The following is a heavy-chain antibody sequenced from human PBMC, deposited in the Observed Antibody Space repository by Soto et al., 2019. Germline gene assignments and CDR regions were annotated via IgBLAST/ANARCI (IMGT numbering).Heavy chain of an antibody. CDR3: ARADDFRGRFEY. J-gene: IGHJ4*02. CDR2: IYYSGST. Sequence: SETLSLTCTVSGGSISSGDFYWSWIRQPPGKGLELIGNIYYSGSTYYNPSLRSRAIMSVDTSQNQFSLKLSSLTAADTAVYFCARADDFRGRFEYWDQGPMVIVSS. V-gene: IGHV4-30-4*01. CDR1: GGSISSGDFY. D-gene: IGHD2-21*02.